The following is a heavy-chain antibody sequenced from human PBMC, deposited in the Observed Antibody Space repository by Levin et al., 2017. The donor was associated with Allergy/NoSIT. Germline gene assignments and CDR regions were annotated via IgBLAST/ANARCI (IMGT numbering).Heavy chain of an antibody. Sequence: QSGGSLRLSCSASGFTFSSYAMHWVRQAPGKALEYVSSISSDGANTYHADSVKGRFTISRDNSKDTLYLQVNSLRPEDTAVYYCVRRTDNSGNYLYFDRWGRGTVVIVSS. CDR1: GFTFSSYA. V-gene: IGHV3-64D*06. CDR3: VRRTDNSGNYLYFDR. CDR2: ISSDGANT. J-gene: IGHJ2*01. D-gene: IGHD3-22*01.